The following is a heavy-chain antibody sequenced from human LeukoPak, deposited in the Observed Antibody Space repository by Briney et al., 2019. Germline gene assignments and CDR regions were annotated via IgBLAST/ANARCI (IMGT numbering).Heavy chain of an antibody. CDR1: GFTFSGSA. Sequence: GGSLKLSCAASGFTFSGSAMHWVRQASGKGLEWVGRIRSKANGYATAYAASVKGRFTISRDDSKNTAYLQMNSLKTEDTAVYYCILRLYSSALVDFDYWGQGTLVTVSS. V-gene: IGHV3-73*01. CDR2: IRSKANGYAT. D-gene: IGHD3-22*01. CDR3: ILRLYSSALVDFDY. J-gene: IGHJ4*02.